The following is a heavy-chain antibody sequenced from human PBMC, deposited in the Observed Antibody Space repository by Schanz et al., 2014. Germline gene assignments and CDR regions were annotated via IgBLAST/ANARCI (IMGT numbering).Heavy chain of an antibody. D-gene: IGHD5-18*01. CDR1: GFTFSSYG. Sequence: VQLVESGGGVVQPGRSLRLSCAASGFTFSSYGMHWVRQAPGKGLEWVAVIWYDGSNKYYADSVKGRLTISRDDAKKSMYLQMNNLRAEDTAVYYCVRVSFADPRLYRGMDRDIDYWGQGTLVTVSS. V-gene: IGHV3-33*01. CDR3: VRVSFADPRLYRGMDRDIDY. CDR2: IWYDGSNK. J-gene: IGHJ4*02.